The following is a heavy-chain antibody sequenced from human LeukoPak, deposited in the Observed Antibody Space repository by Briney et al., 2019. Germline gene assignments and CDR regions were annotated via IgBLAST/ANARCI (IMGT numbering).Heavy chain of an antibody. Sequence: GGSLRLSCAASGFTFNIYSMNWVRQAPGKGLEWVSSIDSSSYNIYYADSVKGRFTISRDNAKNSLYLQMNSLRAEDTAVYYCARDSPYGTAGYWGQGTLVTVSS. V-gene: IGHV3-21*01. CDR1: GFTFNIYS. CDR3: ARDSPYGTAGY. D-gene: IGHD2-8*02. CDR2: IDSSSYNI. J-gene: IGHJ4*02.